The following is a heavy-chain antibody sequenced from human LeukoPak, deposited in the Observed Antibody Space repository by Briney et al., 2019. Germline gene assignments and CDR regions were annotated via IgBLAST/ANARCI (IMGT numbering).Heavy chain of an antibody. D-gene: IGHD1-14*01. CDR2: ISGSSSSYI. CDR1: GFTFSDFT. Sequence: GGSLRLSCAASGFTFSDFTMNWVRQAPGKGLEWVSCISGSSSSYIYYSDSVRGRFTISRDNAKNSLYLQMNSLTAEDTAVYYCARAVPGFDYWGQGTLVTVSS. CDR3: ARAVPGFDY. J-gene: IGHJ4*02. V-gene: IGHV3-21*01.